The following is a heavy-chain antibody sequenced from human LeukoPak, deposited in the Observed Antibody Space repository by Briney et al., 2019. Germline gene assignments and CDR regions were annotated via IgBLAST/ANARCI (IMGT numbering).Heavy chain of an antibody. CDR3: ARDIISEYSRSHSHFDP. CDR2: ISYSGST. J-gene: IGHJ5*02. Sequence: SETLSPTCTVSGGSISSQYWSWIRQPPGKGLEWIGYISYSGSTSYNPSLKSRVTISVDTSKSQFSLRLRSVTAADTAVYYCARDIISEYSRSHSHFDPWGQGTLVTVSS. CDR1: GGSISSQY. V-gene: IGHV4-59*11. D-gene: IGHD6-6*01.